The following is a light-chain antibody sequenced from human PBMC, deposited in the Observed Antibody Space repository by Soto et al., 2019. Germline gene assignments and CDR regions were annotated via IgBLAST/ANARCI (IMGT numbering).Light chain of an antibody. CDR2: VAS. Sequence: EIVMTQSPATLSVSPGERATLSCSASQSISTKLAWYQQKPGQAPRVLLYVASTRATGIPARFRGSGSGTVFTLTISSLQSEDFAVYHCQHYNDWPPTWTFGQGTRVEIK. CDR3: QHYNDWPPTWT. J-gene: IGKJ1*01. CDR1: QSISTK. V-gene: IGKV3-15*01.